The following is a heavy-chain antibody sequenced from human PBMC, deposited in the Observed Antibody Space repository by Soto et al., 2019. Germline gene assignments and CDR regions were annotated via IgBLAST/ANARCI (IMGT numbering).Heavy chain of an antibody. CDR1: GDSIRSSNYF. J-gene: IGHJ4*02. CDR3: ARDSIMVRGVITPKFDY. V-gene: IGHV4-39*02. Sequence: SETLSLTCTVSGDSIRSSNYFWGWIRQPPGKGLEWIGAIFYSGSTYYNPSLKSRVTISVDTSKNQFSLRLISVTAADTAVYYCARDSIMVRGVITPKFDYWGQGTLVTVSS. D-gene: IGHD3-10*01. CDR2: IFYSGST.